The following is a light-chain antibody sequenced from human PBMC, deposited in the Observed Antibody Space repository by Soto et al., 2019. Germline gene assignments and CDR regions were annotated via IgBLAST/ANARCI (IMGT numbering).Light chain of an antibody. CDR3: QQSYSTPPT. CDR1: QSISSY. V-gene: IGKV1-39*01. J-gene: IGKJ2*01. CDR2: AAS. Sequence: DIQMTQSPSSLSASVGDRVTITCRASQSISSYLNWYQQKPGKAPKHLIYAASSLQSAVPSRFSGSGSGTDFTLTISSLQPEDFATYYCQQSYSTPPTFGQGTKLEIK.